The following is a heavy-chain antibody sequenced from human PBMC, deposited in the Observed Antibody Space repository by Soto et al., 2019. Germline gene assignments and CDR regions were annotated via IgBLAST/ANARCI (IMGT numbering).Heavy chain of an antibody. CDR3: AKGVLSFHYGMEV. V-gene: IGHV3-23*01. Sequence: GGSLRLSCATSGFTFNTYPMTWVRQAPGKGLEWVSSISSTAGRTSSYADSVKGRFAISRDFSDNTVYLQMNNLRVDDTAVYFCAKGVLSFHYGMEVWGQGTMVTVSS. CDR2: ISSTAGRTS. D-gene: IGHD3-16*02. J-gene: IGHJ6*02. CDR1: GFTFNTYP.